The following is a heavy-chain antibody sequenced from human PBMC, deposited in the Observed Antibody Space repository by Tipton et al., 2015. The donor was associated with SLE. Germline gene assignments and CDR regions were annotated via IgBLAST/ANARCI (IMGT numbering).Heavy chain of an antibody. CDR1: GFTFDDYA. V-gene: IGHV3-9*01. Sequence: VQLVQSGGGLVQPGRSLRLSCAASGFTFDDYAMHWVRQAPGKGLEWVSGISWNSGSIGYADSVKGRFTISRDNAKNSLYLQMNSLRAEDTALYYCANSGAVAAKGLTDWGQGTLVTVSS. CDR3: ANSGAVAAKGLTD. J-gene: IGHJ4*02. D-gene: IGHD6-19*01. CDR2: ISWNSGSI.